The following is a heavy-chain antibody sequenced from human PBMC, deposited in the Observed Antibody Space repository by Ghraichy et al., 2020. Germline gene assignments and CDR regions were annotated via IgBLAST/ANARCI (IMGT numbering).Heavy chain of an antibody. J-gene: IGHJ4*02. CDR3: AREASSGWYSDFDY. V-gene: IGHV3-7*01. D-gene: IGHD6-19*01. CDR1: GFTFRSFW. Sequence: GESLNISCAASGFTFRSFWMSWVRQAPGKGLEWVANIKEDGSEKYYVDSVKGRFTISRDNAKNSLYLQMNSLRAEDTAVYYCAREASSGWYSDFDYWGQGTLVTVSS. CDR2: IKEDGSEK.